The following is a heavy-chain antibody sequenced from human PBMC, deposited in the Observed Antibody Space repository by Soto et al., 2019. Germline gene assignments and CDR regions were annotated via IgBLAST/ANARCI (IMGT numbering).Heavy chain of an antibody. D-gene: IGHD3-16*02. CDR2: IIPIFGTA. Sequence: EQLVQSGAEVKKPGSSVKVSCKASGGTFSSYAISWVRQAPGQGLEWMGGIIPIFGTANYAQKFQGRVTITADESTSTAYMELSSLRSEDTAVYYCARYDYVWGSYRYGQHLDYWGQGTLVTVSS. J-gene: IGHJ4*02. CDR3: ARYDYVWGSYRYGQHLDY. CDR1: GGTFSSYA. V-gene: IGHV1-69*01.